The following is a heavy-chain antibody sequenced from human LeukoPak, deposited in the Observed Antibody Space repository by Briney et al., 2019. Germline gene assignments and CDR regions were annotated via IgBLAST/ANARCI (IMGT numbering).Heavy chain of an antibody. CDR1: GHSISSYY. CDR3: ARAYGSTFDP. CDR2: IYYSGST. V-gene: IGHV4-59*08. D-gene: IGHD2-15*01. Sequence: PSETLSLTCTVSGHSISSYYWSWIRQPPGKGLEWIGFIYYSGSTNYNPSLKSRVTISVDTSKNQFSLKLSSVTAADTAVYYCARAYGSTFDPWGQGTLVTVSS. J-gene: IGHJ5*02.